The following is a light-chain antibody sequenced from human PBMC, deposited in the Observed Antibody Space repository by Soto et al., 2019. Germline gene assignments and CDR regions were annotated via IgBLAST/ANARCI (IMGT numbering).Light chain of an antibody. CDR2: EGS. V-gene: IGLV2-23*01. CDR3: CSYVGSSPWV. J-gene: IGLJ3*02. Sequence: QSALTQPASVSGSPGQSITISCTGASTDVGNYNLVSWYQQHPGIAPKLIIYEGSKRPSGVSNRFSGSKSGNTASLIISGLQAEDEADYYCCSYVGSSPWVFGGGTKLTVL. CDR1: STDVGNYNL.